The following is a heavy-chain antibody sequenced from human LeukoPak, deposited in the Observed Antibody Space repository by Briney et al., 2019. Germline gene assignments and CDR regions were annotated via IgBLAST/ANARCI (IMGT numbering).Heavy chain of an antibody. V-gene: IGHV3-48*03. J-gene: IGHJ4*02. CDR1: GFTFSSFE. D-gene: IGHD3-16*01. CDR3: ARETAGGTLDY. CDR2: ISGSGGTM. Sequence: PGGSLRLSCAASGFTFSSFEMNWVRQAPGKGLEWVSYISGSGGTMYYAGSVKGRFTISRDNAKNSLYLQLRSLSAEDTAVYYCARETAGGTLDYWGQGALVTVSS.